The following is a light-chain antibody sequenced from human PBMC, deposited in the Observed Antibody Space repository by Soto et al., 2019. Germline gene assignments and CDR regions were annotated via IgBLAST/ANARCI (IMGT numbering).Light chain of an antibody. Sequence: ETVMTQSPVTLSVSPGERATLSCMASQSVRDNLAWYQQKPGQPPRLLIYGTSTRATGIPARFSGSGSGTEFTLTISSLQSEDFAVYYCQQYNNWPRTFGQGTKVDIK. CDR2: GTS. J-gene: IGKJ1*01. V-gene: IGKV3-15*01. CDR3: QQYNNWPRT. CDR1: QSVRDN.